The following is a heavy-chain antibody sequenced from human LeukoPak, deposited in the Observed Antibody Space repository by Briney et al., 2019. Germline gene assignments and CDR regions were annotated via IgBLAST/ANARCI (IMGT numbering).Heavy chain of an antibody. CDR2: IYYSGST. CDR3: ARVVNAWELLRRSAESDAFDI. CDR1: GGSISRSSYN. Sequence: SETLSLTCTVSGGSISRSSYNWGWIRQPPGKGLEWIGSIYYSGSTYYNPSLKSRVTISVDTSKNQFSLKLSSVTAADTAVYYCARVVNAWELLRRSAESDAFDIWGQGTMVTVSS. V-gene: IGHV4-39*07. D-gene: IGHD1-26*01. J-gene: IGHJ3*02.